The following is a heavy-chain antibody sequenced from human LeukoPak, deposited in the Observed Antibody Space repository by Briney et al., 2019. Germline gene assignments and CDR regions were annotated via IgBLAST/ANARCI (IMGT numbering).Heavy chain of an antibody. J-gene: IGHJ4*02. D-gene: IGHD3-9*01. CDR3: AKDYDILTGYLDFDY. V-gene: IGHV3-23*01. Sequence: PGGSLRLPCAASGFTFSSYAMSWVRQAPGKGLEWVSAISGSGGSTYYADSVKGRFTISRDNSKNTLYLQMNSLRAEDTAVYYCAKDYDILTGYLDFDYWGQGTLVTVSS. CDR1: GFTFSSYA. CDR2: ISGSGGST.